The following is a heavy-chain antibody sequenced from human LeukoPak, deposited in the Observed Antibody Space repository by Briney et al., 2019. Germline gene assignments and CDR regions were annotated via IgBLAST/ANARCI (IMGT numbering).Heavy chain of an antibody. CDR2: ISGDKSHT. CDR1: GFTFSTYW. J-gene: IGHJ5*02. Sequence: GGSLRLSCAGSGFTFSTYWIHWVRQAPGQGLVWVSGISGDKSHTAYADSVKGRFTISRDNAKNTLHLQMNSLRGEDTAVYYCATATFYATSGYFPSWGQGTLVTVSS. CDR3: ATATFYATSGYFPS. V-gene: IGHV3-74*01. D-gene: IGHD3-22*01.